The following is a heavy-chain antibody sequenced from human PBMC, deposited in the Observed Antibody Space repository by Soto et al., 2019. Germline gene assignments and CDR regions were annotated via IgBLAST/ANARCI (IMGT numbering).Heavy chain of an antibody. CDR1: GYTFTSYY. CDR2: INPSGGST. J-gene: IGHJ6*02. CDR3: ARGDIVAIFGMDV. D-gene: IGHD5-12*01. Sequence: QVQLVQSGAEVKKPGASVKVSCKASGYTFTSYYMHWVRQAPGQGLEWMGIINPSGGSTTYAQKFNGRVTMTRDTSTSTVYMELSSLRSEDTAVYYCARGDIVAIFGMDVWGQGTTFTVSS. V-gene: IGHV1-46*01.